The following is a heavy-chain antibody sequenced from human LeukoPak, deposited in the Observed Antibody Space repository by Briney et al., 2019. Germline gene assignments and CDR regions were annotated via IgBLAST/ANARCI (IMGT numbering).Heavy chain of an antibody. D-gene: IGHD3-16*01. Sequence: ASVKVSCKASGYTFTSYYMHWVRQAPGQGLEWMGRINPSDGSTSYAQKFQRRVTMTRDTSTSTVYMELSSLRSEDTAVYYCARSLRSVGQYYFDYWGQGTLVTVSS. J-gene: IGHJ4*02. V-gene: IGHV1-46*01. CDR3: ARSLRSVGQYYFDY. CDR2: INPSDGST. CDR1: GYTFTSYY.